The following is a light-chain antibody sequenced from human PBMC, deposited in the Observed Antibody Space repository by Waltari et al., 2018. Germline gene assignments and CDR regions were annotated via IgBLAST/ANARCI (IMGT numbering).Light chain of an antibody. V-gene: IGKV1-39*01. CDR2: AAS. CDR1: QSISNC. Sequence: DIQMTQSPSSLSASVGDRVTIPCRASQSISNCLSWYQQKPGKAPKLLMYAASDLQSGVPSRFSGRGSGTDFTLTISSLQPEDFATYYCQQSCSALITFGQGTRLETK. CDR3: QQSCSALIT. J-gene: IGKJ5*01.